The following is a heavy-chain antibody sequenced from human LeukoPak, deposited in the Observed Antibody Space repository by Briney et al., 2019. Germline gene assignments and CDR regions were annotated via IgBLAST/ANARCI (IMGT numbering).Heavy chain of an antibody. V-gene: IGHV3-30*04. CDR2: ISYDGSNK. CDR3: ARELGDYYYYGMDV. Sequence: PGRSLRLSCAASGFTFNSYAMHWVRKAPSKGLEWVAVISYDGSNKYYADSVKGRFTISRDKSKNTLYLQMNSLRAEDTAVYYCARELGDYYYYGMDVWGQGTTVTVSS. J-gene: IGHJ6*02. D-gene: IGHD3-10*01. CDR1: GFTFNSYA.